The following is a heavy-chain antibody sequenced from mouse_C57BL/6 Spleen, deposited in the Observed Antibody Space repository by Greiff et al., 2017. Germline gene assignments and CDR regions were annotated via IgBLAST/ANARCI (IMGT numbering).Heavy chain of an antibody. Sequence: EVQLQQSGPELVKPGDSVKISCKASGYSFTGYFMNWVMQSHGKSLEWIGRINPYNGDTFYNQKFKGKATLTVDKSSSTAHMELRSLTSEDSAVYYCARDYYGSSYYAMDYWGQGTSVTVSS. D-gene: IGHD1-1*01. CDR1: GYSFTGYF. V-gene: IGHV1-20*01. CDR2: INPYNGDT. J-gene: IGHJ4*01. CDR3: ARDYYGSSYYAMDY.